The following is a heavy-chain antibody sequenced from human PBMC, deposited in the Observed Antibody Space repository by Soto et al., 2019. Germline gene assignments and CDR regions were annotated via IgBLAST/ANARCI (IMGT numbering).Heavy chain of an antibody. CDR3: ATLGGGYYGSYGMDV. CDR1: GFTFSSYA. J-gene: IGHJ6*02. CDR2: ISGSGGST. Sequence: EVQLLESGGGLVQPGGSLRLSCAASGFTFSSYAMSWVRQAPGKGLEWVSAISGSGGSTYYADSVKGRFTISRDNSKTTLYLQMNSLRAEDTAVYYCATLGGGYYGSYGMDVWGQGTTVTVSS. V-gene: IGHV3-23*01. D-gene: IGHD3-10*01.